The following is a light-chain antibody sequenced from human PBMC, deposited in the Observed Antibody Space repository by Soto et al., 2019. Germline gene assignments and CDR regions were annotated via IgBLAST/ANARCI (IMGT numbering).Light chain of an antibody. Sequence: EIVFTQSPGTLSLSTGERATLSCRASQSVSSSYLAWYQQKPGQAPRLLIYGASSRATGIPDRFSGSGSGTDFTLTISRLEPEDFAVYYCQQYGSSPTFGQGTRLEIK. V-gene: IGKV3-20*01. CDR2: GAS. J-gene: IGKJ5*01. CDR1: QSVSSSY. CDR3: QQYGSSPT.